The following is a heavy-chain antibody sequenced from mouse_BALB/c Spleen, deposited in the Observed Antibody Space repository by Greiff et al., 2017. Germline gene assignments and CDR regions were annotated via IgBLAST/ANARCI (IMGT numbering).Heavy chain of an antibody. V-gene: IGHV2-2*02. J-gene: IGHJ4*01. Sequence: QVQLQQSGPGLVQPSQSLSITCTVSGFSLTSYGVHWVRQSPGKGLEWLGVIWSGGSTDYNAAFISRLSISKDNSKSQVFFKMYSLQANDTAIYYCARNLLYYYGSSYGAMDYWGQGTSVTVSS. CDR3: ARNLLYYYGSSYGAMDY. CDR1: GFSLTSYG. CDR2: IWSGGST. D-gene: IGHD1-1*01.